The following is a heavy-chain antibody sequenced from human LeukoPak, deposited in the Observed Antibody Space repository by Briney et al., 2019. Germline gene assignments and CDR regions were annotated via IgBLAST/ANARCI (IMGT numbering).Heavy chain of an antibody. V-gene: IGHV3-30*02. CDR3: AKDHATYYFFTGYPAY. Sequence: GGSLRLSCAASGFTFSSYGMHWVRQAPGKGLEWVAFIRYDGSNKYYADSVKGRFTISRDNSKNTLYLQMNSLRAEDTAVYYCAKDHATYYFFTGYPAYWGQGIPVIVSS. CDR1: GFTFSSYG. J-gene: IGHJ4*02. D-gene: IGHD3-9*01. CDR2: IRYDGSNK.